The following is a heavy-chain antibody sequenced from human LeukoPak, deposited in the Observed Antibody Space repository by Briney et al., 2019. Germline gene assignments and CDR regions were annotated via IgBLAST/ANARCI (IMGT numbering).Heavy chain of an antibody. D-gene: IGHD3-10*01. CDR1: GFTFSSHS. V-gene: IGHV3-23*01. CDR2: IDSSDGRT. CDR3: AIDIPGFVWFGK. J-gene: IGHJ4*02. Sequence: QPGGSLRLSCAASGFTFSSHSLTWVRQAPGKGPEWVSSIDSSDGRTFYAESVQGQFTISRDNSRNTLSLQMHSLRVEDTAVYYCAIDIPGFVWFGKWGQGTLVTVSS.